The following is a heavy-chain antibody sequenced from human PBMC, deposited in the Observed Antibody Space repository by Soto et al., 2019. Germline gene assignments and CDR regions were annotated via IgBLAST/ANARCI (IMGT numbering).Heavy chain of an antibody. CDR2: INTNSGRT. Sequence: QVQLVQSGAEVKKPGASVKVSCKASGYSFTTYYIHWVRQARGQGLEWMGFINTNSGRTKYAQKFQGRVTMTRDTSIKTAYMELNILTSDDAAMYYCARVEGSASSAGDWGQGTLVTVS. CDR1: GYSFTTYY. J-gene: IGHJ4*02. V-gene: IGHV1-2*02. D-gene: IGHD3-10*01. CDR3: ARVEGSASSAGD.